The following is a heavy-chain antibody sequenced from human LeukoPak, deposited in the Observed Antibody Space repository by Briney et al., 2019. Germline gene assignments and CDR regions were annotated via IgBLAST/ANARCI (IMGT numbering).Heavy chain of an antibody. J-gene: IGHJ4*02. V-gene: IGHV3-21*01. CDR1: GFTFSSYG. D-gene: IGHD6-13*01. CDR3: ARDIATAGHSAIEY. Sequence: GGSLRLSCAASGFTFSSYGMSWVRQAPGKGLEWASSISSSSSYIYYADSLKGRFTISRDNAKNSLYLQINSLRAEDTAVYYCARDIATAGHSAIEYWGQGALVTVSS. CDR2: ISSSSSYI.